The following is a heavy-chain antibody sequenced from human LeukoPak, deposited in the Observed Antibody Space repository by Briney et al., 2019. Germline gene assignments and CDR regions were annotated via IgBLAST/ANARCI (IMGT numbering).Heavy chain of an antibody. J-gene: IGHJ3*02. CDR1: GGSISSYY. Sequence: PSETLSLTCTVSGGSISSYYWSWIRQPPGKGLEWIGYIYYSGSTNYNPSLKSRVTISVDTSKNQFSLTLSSVTAADTAVYYCARQHRTDHIVVVTGAFDIWGQGTMVTVSS. CDR2: IYYSGST. V-gene: IGHV4-59*08. CDR3: ARQHRTDHIVVVTGAFDI. D-gene: IGHD2-21*02.